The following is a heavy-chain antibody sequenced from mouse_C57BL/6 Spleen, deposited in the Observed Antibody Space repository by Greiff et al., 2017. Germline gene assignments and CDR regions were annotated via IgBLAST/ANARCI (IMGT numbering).Heavy chain of an antibody. Sequence: VQLQQSGPELVKPGASVKISCKASGYTFTDYYMNWVKQSHGKSLEWIGDINPNNGGTSYNQKFKGKATLTVDKSSSTAYMEHRSLTSEDSAVYYCARELGGYPLFDYWGQGTTLTVSS. CDR3: ARELGGYPLFDY. D-gene: IGHD2-2*01. V-gene: IGHV1-26*01. CDR1: GYTFTDYY. CDR2: INPNNGGT. J-gene: IGHJ2*01.